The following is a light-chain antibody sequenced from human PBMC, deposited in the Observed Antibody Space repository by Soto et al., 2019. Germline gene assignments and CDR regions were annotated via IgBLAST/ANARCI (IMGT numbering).Light chain of an antibody. CDR3: QQYGIAPST. J-gene: IGKJ1*01. Sequence: EIVLTQSPGTLSLSPGERATLSCRASQSVSSSLAWYQQKPGQAPRLLIYGTSNRATAIPDRFSGSGSGADFTLTISRLEPEDSALYYCQQYGIAPSTFGPGTKVEI. CDR1: QSVSSS. V-gene: IGKV3-20*01. CDR2: GTS.